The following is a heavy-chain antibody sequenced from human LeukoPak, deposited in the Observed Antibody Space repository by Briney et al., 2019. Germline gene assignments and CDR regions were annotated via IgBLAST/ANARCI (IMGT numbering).Heavy chain of an antibody. Sequence: PETLSLTCTVSGGSISSYYWSWIRQPPGKGLEWIGYIYTSGITNYNPSLKSRVTISVDTSKNQFSLKLTSVTAADTAVYYCARRLDDWGQGTLVTVSS. CDR1: GGSISSYY. V-gene: IGHV4-4*08. CDR2: IYTSGIT. CDR3: ARRLDD. J-gene: IGHJ4*02.